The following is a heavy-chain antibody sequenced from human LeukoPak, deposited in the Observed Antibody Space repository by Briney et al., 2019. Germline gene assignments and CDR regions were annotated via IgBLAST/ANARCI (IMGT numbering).Heavy chain of an antibody. CDR1: GLIFSTSS. J-gene: IGHJ4*02. D-gene: IGHD4-17*01. CDR2: ISSSSGSI. Sequence: GGSLRLSCAASGLIFSTSSMNWVRLAPGEGLEWVSSISSSSGSIFYADSVKGRFTISRDNSKNSLYLQMNSLRADDTAVYYCARDLSGYGDYVDYWGQGTLVTVSS. V-gene: IGHV3-21*01. CDR3: ARDLSGYGDYVDY.